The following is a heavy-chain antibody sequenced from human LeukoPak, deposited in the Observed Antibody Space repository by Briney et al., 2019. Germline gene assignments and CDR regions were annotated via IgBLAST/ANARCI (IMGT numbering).Heavy chain of an antibody. D-gene: IGHD6-6*01. CDR1: GYTFITYG. V-gene: IGHV1-18*01. Sequence: ASVKVSCKASGYTFITYGISWVRQAPGQGLEWMGWISAYNGNTDYAQNLQGRVTMTTDTSTSTAYMELRSLRSDDTAVYYCARTGGGGSIAARLHYYYMDVWGKGTTVTVSS. J-gene: IGHJ6*03. CDR2: ISAYNGNT. CDR3: ARTGGGGSIAARLHYYYMDV.